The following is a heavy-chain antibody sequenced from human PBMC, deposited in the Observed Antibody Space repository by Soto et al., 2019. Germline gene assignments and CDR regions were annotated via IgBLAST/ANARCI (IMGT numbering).Heavy chain of an antibody. J-gene: IGHJ5*02. Sequence: QLQLQESGPGLVKPSETLSLTCTVSGGSISSSDYYWGWIRQPPGKGLEWMGSIFYSGSTYDNPSLKSRVPISVDTSKNHFSLSLSSVTAADTAVYYCARLFVDSSGWYRWFDPWGQGALVTVSS. CDR2: IFYSGST. CDR1: GGSISSSDYY. D-gene: IGHD6-19*01. V-gene: IGHV4-39*02. CDR3: ARLFVDSSGWYRWFDP.